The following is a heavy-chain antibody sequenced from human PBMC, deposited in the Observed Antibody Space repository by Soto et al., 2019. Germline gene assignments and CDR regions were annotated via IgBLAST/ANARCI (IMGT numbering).Heavy chain of an antibody. J-gene: IGHJ4*02. D-gene: IGHD3-22*01. CDR3: AHATYYYDSSCYDYGRYFDY. CDR2: IYWDDDK. V-gene: IGHV2-5*02. CDR1: GFSLSTSGVG. Sequence: QITLKESGPTLVKPTQTLTLTCTFSGFSLSTSGVGVGWIRQPPGKALEWLALIYWDDDKRYSPSLKSRLTITKDTSKNQVVLTMTNMDPVDTATYYCAHATYYYDSSCYDYGRYFDYWGQGTLVTVSS.